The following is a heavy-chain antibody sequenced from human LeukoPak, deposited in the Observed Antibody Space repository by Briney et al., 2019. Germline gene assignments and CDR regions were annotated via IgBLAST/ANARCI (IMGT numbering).Heavy chain of an antibody. D-gene: IGHD1-26*01. CDR2: IYYSGST. CDR1: GGSISSGSYY. Sequence: PSGTLSLTCTVSGGSISSGSYYWGWIRQPPGKGLEWIGSIYYSGSTYYNPSLKSRVTISVDTSKNQFSLKLSSVTAADTAVYYCAREVLGIVGADDAFDIWGQGTMVTVSS. J-gene: IGHJ3*02. V-gene: IGHV4-39*07. CDR3: AREVLGIVGADDAFDI.